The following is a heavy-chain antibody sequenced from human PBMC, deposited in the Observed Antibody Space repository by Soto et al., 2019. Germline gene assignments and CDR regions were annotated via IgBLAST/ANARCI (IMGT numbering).Heavy chain of an antibody. D-gene: IGHD2-15*01. CDR2: ISGRGDSA. CDR1: GFTFSNYA. J-gene: IGHJ4*02. CDR3: TKGSRGYCGGGSCPPKPYFDY. Sequence: EVQLLESGGGLLQPGGSLRLSCAASGFTFSNYAMSWVRQAPGKGLEWVSTISGRGDSADYADSVKGRFTISRDNSKNTVYRQMNSLRADDTAVYYCTKGSRGYCGGGSCPPKPYFDYWGQGTLVTVSS. V-gene: IGHV3-23*01.